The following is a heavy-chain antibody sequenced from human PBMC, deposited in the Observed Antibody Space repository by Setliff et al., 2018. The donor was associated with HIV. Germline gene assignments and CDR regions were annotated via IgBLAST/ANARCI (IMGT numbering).Heavy chain of an antibody. J-gene: IGHJ4*02. CDR3: ARAQTYYSDSSGYYSQY. D-gene: IGHD3-22*01. CDR1: GYTFTSYA. Sequence: ASVKVSCKASGYTFTSYALHWVRQAPGQRLEWMGWLNAGNGDTKYSQNFQDRVAITRDTSASTAYMELSSLRSEDTAVYYCARAQTYYSDSSGYYSQYWGQGTRVTVSS. V-gene: IGHV1-3*01. CDR2: LNAGNGDT.